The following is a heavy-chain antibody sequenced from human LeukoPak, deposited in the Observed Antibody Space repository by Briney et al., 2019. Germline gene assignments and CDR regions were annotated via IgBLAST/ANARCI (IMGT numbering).Heavy chain of an antibody. CDR1: GGSISSSSYY. CDR2: IYYSGST. D-gene: IGHD3-10*01. CDR3: ARKGLRGAFDI. Sequence: SETLSLTCTVSGGSISSSSYYWGWIRQPLGKGLEWIGYIYYSGSTNYNPSLKSRVTISVDTSKNQFSLKLYSVTAADTAVYYCARKGLRGAFDIWGQGTMVTVSS. V-gene: IGHV4-61*05. J-gene: IGHJ3*02.